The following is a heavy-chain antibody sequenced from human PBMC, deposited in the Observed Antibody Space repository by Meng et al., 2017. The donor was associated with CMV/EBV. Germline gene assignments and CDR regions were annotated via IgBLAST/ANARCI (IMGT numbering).Heavy chain of an antibody. Sequence: SGPTLAILTQILTLTCTFSGFPLSTSGVGVGWIRHPPGKALEWHALIYWNDDKHYRPSLKSRLTITKDTSKNQVFLTMTNMDPVDTATYYCAQTNCDFWSGYYTEAFDIWGQGTMVTVSS. J-gene: IGHJ3*02. D-gene: IGHD3-3*01. CDR3: AQTNCDFWSGYYTEAFDI. CDR2: IYWNDDK. CDR1: GFPLSTSGVG. V-gene: IGHV2-5*01.